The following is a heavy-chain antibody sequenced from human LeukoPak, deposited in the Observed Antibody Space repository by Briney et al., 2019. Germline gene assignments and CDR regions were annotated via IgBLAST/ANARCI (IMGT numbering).Heavy chain of an antibody. CDR2: ISSSSSYI. CDR1: GFTFSSYS. CDR3: ARDVSQISAEGGMDV. J-gene: IGHJ6*02. V-gene: IGHV3-21*01. D-gene: IGHD6-6*01. Sequence: PGGSLRLSCAASGFTFSSYSMNWVRQAPGKGLEWVSSISSSSSYIYYADSVKGRFTISRDNAKNSLYLQMNSLRAEDTAVYYCARDVSQISAEGGMDVWGQGTTVTVSS.